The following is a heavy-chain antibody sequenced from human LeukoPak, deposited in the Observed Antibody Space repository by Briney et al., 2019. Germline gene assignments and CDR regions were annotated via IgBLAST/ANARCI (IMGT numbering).Heavy chain of an antibody. D-gene: IGHD3-22*01. Sequence: PSETLSLTCTVSGGSISSGGYYWSWIRQHPGKGLEWIGYIDYSGSTYYNPSLKSRVTISVDTSKNQLSLKVSSVTAADTAVYYCARINYYDSSGFDYWGQGTLVTVSS. CDR1: GGSISSGGYY. V-gene: IGHV4-31*03. J-gene: IGHJ4*02. CDR3: ARINYYDSSGFDY. CDR2: IDYSGST.